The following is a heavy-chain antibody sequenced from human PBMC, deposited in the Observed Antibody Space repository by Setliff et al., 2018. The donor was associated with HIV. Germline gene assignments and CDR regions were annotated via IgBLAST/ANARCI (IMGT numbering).Heavy chain of an antibody. D-gene: IGHD1-1*01. CDR1: GGSISSYY. Sequence: SETLSLTCTVSGGSISSYYWSWIRQPAGKGLEWIGRIYTSGSTNHNPSLKSRVTMSVDTSKNQFSLKLSSVTAADTAVYYCARDTTPGIGQAANWFDPWGQGTLVTVSS. CDR3: ARDTTPGIGQAANWFDP. V-gene: IGHV4-4*07. CDR2: IYTSGST. J-gene: IGHJ5*02.